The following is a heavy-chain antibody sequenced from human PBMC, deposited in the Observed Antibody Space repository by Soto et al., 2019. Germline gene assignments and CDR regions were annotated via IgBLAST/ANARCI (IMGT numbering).Heavy chain of an antibody. J-gene: IGHJ6*03. CDR3: AGGGSIVVATRRLMDV. Sequence: SETLSLTCSVSDDSLNSDKYYWGWIRQPPGKGLEWIGCIYYRGTTYYNPSLQTRVTISIDTQKNQFSLQLNSVTVADTALYFCAGGGSIVVATRRLMDVWGKGTTVTVSS. V-gene: IGHV4-39*01. CDR1: DDSLNSDKYY. CDR2: IYYRGTT. D-gene: IGHD3-22*01.